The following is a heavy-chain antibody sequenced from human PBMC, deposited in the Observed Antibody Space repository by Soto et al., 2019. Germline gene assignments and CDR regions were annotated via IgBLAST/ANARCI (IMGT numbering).Heavy chain of an antibody. Sequence: EVQLVESGGGRVEPGGSLRLSCVASGFTLSTHAMVWVRQAPGKGLEWVSSISSSGSYVYYEDSVEGRFTISRDDARNSVYLQMNSLRVEDTAVYFCARDGNYHEFWGQGTLATVSS. D-gene: IGHD1-1*01. CDR3: ARDGNYHEF. V-gene: IGHV3-21*01. CDR2: ISSSGSYV. CDR1: GFTLSTHA. J-gene: IGHJ4*02.